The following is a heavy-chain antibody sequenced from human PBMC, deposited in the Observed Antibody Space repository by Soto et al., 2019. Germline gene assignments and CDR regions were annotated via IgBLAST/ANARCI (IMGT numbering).Heavy chain of an antibody. CDR2: INPNNGAT. J-gene: IGHJ5*01. V-gene: IGHV1-2*02. CDR3: ASLDTGARFDS. Sequence: QVQLVQSGAEVKKPGASVKVSCKAPRYIFTAYFMHWVRQAPGQGLAWMVWINPNNGATHYGLSFQGRVSMTRDTSISRDYVVLSSLGSGVTAVYYCASLDTGARFDSWGQGTLVIVSS. CDR1: RYIFTAYF.